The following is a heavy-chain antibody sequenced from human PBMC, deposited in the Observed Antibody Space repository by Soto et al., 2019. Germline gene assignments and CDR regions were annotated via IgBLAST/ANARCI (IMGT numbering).Heavy chain of an antibody. V-gene: IGHV4-39*02. CDR1: GGSISSSIYY. J-gene: IGHJ4*02. CDR3: ARDLLVVAGTFDY. D-gene: IGHD6-19*01. Sequence: PSETLSLTCTVSGGSISSSIYYWGWIRQPPGRGLEWIGIIDYSGTTYYNPSLKSRLTMSVDTSKNHFSLNLSSVTAADTAVYYCARDLLVVAGTFDYWGQGTLVTVSS. CDR2: IDYSGTT.